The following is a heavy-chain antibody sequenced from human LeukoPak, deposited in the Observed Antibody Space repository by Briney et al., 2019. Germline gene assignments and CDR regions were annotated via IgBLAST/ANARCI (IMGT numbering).Heavy chain of an antibody. Sequence: ASAKVSCKASGYTFTSYDINWVRQATGQGLEWMGWMDPNSGNTGYAQKFQGRVTMTRNTSISTAYMELSSLRSEDTAVYYCARGLPVYGSGSTYYYYYGMDVWGQGTTVTVSS. CDR1: GYTFTSYD. CDR2: MDPNSGNT. V-gene: IGHV1-8*01. D-gene: IGHD3-10*01. CDR3: ARGLPVYGSGSTYYYYYGMDV. J-gene: IGHJ6*02.